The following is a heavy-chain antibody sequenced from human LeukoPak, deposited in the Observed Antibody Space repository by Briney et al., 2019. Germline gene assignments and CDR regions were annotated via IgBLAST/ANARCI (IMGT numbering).Heavy chain of an antibody. CDR3: VKDRGGSPFYGMDV. V-gene: IGHV3-23*01. J-gene: IGHJ6*02. CDR2: ISGSGGAGT. D-gene: IGHD1-26*01. Sequence: GGSLRLSCAGSGFTFSSYAMSWVRQAPGKGLEWVSTISGSGGAGTYYADSVRGRFTVSRDNSRNTLYLPMNSLRAEDTAVYYCVKDRGGSPFYGMDVWGQGTTVTVSS. CDR1: GFTFSSYA.